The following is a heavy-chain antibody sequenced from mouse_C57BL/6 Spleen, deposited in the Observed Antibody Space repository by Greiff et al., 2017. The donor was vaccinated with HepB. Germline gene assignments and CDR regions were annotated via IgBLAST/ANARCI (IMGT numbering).Heavy chain of an antibody. V-gene: IGHV2-4*01. J-gene: IGHJ1*03. CDR2: IWSGGST. CDR1: GFSLTSYG. CDR3: AKPYGSSSYWYFDV. D-gene: IGHD1-1*01. Sequence: QVQLQQSGPGLVQPSQSLSITCTVSGFSLTSYGLHWVRQPPGKGLEWLGVIWSGGSTDYNAAFISRLSISKDNSKSQVFFKMNSLQADDTAIYYCAKPYGSSSYWYFDVWGTGTTVTVSS.